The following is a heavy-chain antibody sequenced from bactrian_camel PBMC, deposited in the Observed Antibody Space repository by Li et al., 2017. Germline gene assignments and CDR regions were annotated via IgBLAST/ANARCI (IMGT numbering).Heavy chain of an antibody. CDR2: IDSDGNA. J-gene: IGHJ4*01. Sequence: VQLVESGGGSVQAGGSLRLSCAVSGYTYSADCLGWFRQAPGKEREGVAVIDSDGNAAYADSVKGRFTISRDNAKNTVYLQMNSLKVEDTAMYYCATRRYCTSMSPAAFGYWARGPRSPSP. D-gene: IGHD5*01. V-gene: IGHV3S53*01. CDR1: GYTYSADC.